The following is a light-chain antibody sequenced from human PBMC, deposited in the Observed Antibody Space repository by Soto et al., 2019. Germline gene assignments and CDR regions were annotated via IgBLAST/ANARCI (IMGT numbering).Light chain of an antibody. J-gene: IGLJ2*01. V-gene: IGLV4-69*01. Sequence: QTVLTQSPSASASLGASVKLTCTLSSGHSSYAIAWHQQQPEKGPRYLMKLNSDGSHSKGDGIPDRFSGSSSGAERYLTISRLQSEDEADYYCQTWGTPHVVFGGGTKLTVL. CDR3: QTWGTPHVV. CDR2: LNSDGSH. CDR1: SGHSSYA.